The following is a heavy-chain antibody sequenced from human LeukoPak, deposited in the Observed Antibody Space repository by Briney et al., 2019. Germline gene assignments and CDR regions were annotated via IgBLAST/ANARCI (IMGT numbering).Heavy chain of an antibody. CDR1: GGSISSSSYY. CDR3: ARVAPSIGLWFGELGKLDDYYYYMDV. CDR2: IYYSGST. V-gene: IGHV4-39*07. D-gene: IGHD3-10*01. J-gene: IGHJ6*03. Sequence: PSDTLSLTCTVSGGSISSSSYYWGWIRQPPGKGLEWIGSIYYSGSTYYNPSLKSRVTISVDTSKNQFSLKLSSVTAADTAVYYCARVAPSIGLWFGELGKLDDYYYYMDVWGKGTTVTVSS.